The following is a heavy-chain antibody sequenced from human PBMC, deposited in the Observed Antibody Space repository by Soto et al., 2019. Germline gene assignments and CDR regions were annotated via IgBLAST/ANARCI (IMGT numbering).Heavy chain of an antibody. CDR2: IYYSGST. CDR3: ARTDMVRGVNYYYYMDV. J-gene: IGHJ6*03. V-gene: IGHV4-31*03. Sequence: SGTLSLTCTVSGGSISSGGYYWSWIRQHPGKGLEWIGYIYYSGSTYYNPSLKSRVTISVDTSKNQFSLKLSSVTAADTAVYYCARTDMVRGVNYYYYMDVWGKGTTVTVSS. CDR1: GGSISSGGYY. D-gene: IGHD3-10*01.